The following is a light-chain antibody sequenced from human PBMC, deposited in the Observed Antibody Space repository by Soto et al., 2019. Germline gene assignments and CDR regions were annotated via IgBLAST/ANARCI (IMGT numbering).Light chain of an antibody. Sequence: DIQMTQSPSSLSASLGDRVTITRRASQTIINWLAWYQQKPGKAPKLLIYDASKLESGVPSRFSGSGSRTEFTLSISSLQPDDFATYYCQQYNTYSRTFGLGTKVDI. V-gene: IGKV1-5*01. J-gene: IGKJ1*01. CDR3: QQYNTYSRT. CDR1: QTIINW. CDR2: DAS.